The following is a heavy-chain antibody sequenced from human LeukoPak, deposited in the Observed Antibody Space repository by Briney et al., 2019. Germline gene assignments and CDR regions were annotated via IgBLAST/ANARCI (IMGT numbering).Heavy chain of an antibody. CDR1: GFTFSSYG. CDR3: ARGPVLFANYDFWSGYYGWFDP. D-gene: IGHD3-3*01. J-gene: IGHJ5*02. Sequence: GGSLRLSCAASGFTFSSYGMHWVRQAPGKGLEWVAFIRYDGSNKYYADSVKGRFTISRDNSKNTLYLQMNSLRAEDTAVYYCARGPVLFANYDFWSGYYGWFDPWGQGTLVTVSS. CDR2: IRYDGSNK. V-gene: IGHV3-30*02.